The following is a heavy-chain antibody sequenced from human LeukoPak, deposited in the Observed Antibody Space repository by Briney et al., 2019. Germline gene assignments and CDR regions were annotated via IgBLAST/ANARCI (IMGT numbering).Heavy chain of an antibody. V-gene: IGHV4-59*01. CDR2: IYYSGST. D-gene: IGHD5-18*01. Sequence: SETLSYTCTVSGGSISSYYWSWIRQPPGKGLEWIGYIYYSGSTNYNPSLKSRVTISVDTSKNQFSLKLSSVTAADTAVYYCARAPGIPPYYYYYYMDVWGKGNTVTVSS. CDR3: ARAPGIPPYYYYYYMDV. CDR1: GGSISSYY. J-gene: IGHJ6*03.